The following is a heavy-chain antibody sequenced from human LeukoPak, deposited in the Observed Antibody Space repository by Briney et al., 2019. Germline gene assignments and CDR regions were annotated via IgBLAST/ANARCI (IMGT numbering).Heavy chain of an antibody. CDR2: IYYSGST. CDR3: ARRRYGSGSYYNRRVPYNWFDP. D-gene: IGHD3-10*01. J-gene: IGHJ5*02. Sequence: SETLSLTCTVSGVSINSSSYYWGWIRQPPGKGLEWIGSIYYSGSTYYNPSLKSRVTISVDTSKNQFSLKLSSVTAADTAVYYCARRRYGSGSYYNRRVPYNWFDPWGQGTLVTVSS. V-gene: IGHV4-39*07. CDR1: GVSINSSSYY.